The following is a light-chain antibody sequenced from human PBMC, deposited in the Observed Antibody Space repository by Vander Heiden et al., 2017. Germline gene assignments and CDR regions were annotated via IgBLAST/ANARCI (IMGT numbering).Light chain of an antibody. CDR3: QSYDSSLSGSV. J-gene: IGLJ2*01. CDR1: SSNIGAGYD. V-gene: IGLV1-40*01. CDR2: GNN. Sequence: QSVLTQPPSVSGAPGQRLTISCTRSSSNIGAGYDVHWYQQLPGTAPKLLMYGNNNRPSGVPDRFSGSKSGTSASLAITGLQAEDEADYYCQSYDSSLSGSVFGGGTKLTVL.